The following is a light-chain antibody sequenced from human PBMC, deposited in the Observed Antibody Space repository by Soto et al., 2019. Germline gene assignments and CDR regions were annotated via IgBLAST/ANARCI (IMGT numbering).Light chain of an antibody. Sequence: EIVVTQSPATLSLSPGERATVSCRASQSVSNNLAWYQQKPGQPPRLLIYDASTRATGIPARFSGSGSETEFTLTITSLQSEDFAVYYCQQYNNWPPAWPFGQGTKGDIK. CDR2: DAS. CDR1: QSVSNN. CDR3: QQYNNWPPAWP. J-gene: IGKJ1*01. V-gene: IGKV3-15*01.